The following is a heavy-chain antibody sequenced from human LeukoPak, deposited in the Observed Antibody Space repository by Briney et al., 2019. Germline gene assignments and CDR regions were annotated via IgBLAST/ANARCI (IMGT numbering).Heavy chain of an antibody. D-gene: IGHD5-18*01. CDR3: ARDHEDTGMASYMDV. Sequence: SGTLSLTCTVSGGSIRRYYWSWIRESAGKRLEWIGHIYTNGGTNYNPSLKSRATLSIDTSRNELSLNLRSVTAADTAVYYCARDHEDTGMASYMDVWGKGTTVIVSS. V-gene: IGHV4-4*07. J-gene: IGHJ6*04. CDR2: IYTNGGT. CDR1: GGSIRRYY.